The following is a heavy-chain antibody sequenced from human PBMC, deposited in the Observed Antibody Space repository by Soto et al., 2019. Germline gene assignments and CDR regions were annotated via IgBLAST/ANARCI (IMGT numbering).Heavy chain of an antibody. V-gene: IGHV4-34*01. Sequence: SSETLSLTCAVYGGSFSGYIWTWIRQTPGKGLQWIGHIYYSGSASYYPSLKSRVTISVHTSKSQFSLKLSSVTAAATAVYYCARHPDSWGQGTLVTVSS. CDR1: GGSFSGYI. CDR3: ARHPDS. CDR2: IYYSGSA. J-gene: IGHJ5*01.